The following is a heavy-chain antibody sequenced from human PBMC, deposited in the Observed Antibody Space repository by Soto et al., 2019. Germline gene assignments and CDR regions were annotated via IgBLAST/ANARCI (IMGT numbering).Heavy chain of an antibody. CDR3: AKERSVVATAPDFDY. J-gene: IGHJ4*02. Sequence: QVQLVESGGGVVQPGRSLRLSCAASGFTFSSFGMHWVRQAPGKGLEWVAVASYDGSYKYYADSVKGRFTISRDNSKNPLYPQMNSLRAEDTAVYYCAKERSVVATAPDFDYWGQGTLVTVSS. V-gene: IGHV3-30*18. CDR2: ASYDGSYK. CDR1: GFTFSSFG. D-gene: IGHD5-12*01.